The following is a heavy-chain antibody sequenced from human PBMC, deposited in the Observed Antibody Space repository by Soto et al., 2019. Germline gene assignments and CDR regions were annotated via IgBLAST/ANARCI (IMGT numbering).Heavy chain of an antibody. D-gene: IGHD4-17*01. J-gene: IGHJ4*02. CDR1: GFTFSNYA. CDR2: ISSSSDTM. V-gene: IGHV3-48*01. Sequence: EVQLVESGGGLVQPGGSLRLSCAASGFTFSNYAMNWVRQAPGKGLEWVSYISSSSDTMYYADSVRGRFTITRDNAKNSLYLQMNSLRAEDTAVYYRAREHSYYGDSDYWGQGTLFTVSS. CDR3: AREHSYYGDSDY.